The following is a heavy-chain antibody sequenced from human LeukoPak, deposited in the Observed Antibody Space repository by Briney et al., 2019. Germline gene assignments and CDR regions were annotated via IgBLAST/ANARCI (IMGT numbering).Heavy chain of an antibody. D-gene: IGHD2-15*01. J-gene: IGHJ6*03. Sequence: SVKVSCKASGGTFTSYAISWVRQAPGQGLEWMGRMIPIFGTANYAQKFQGRVTITTDESTSTAYMELSSLRSEDTAVYYCARDRYCSGGSCYSYYYYYMDVWGKGTTVTVSS. CDR1: GGTFTSYA. V-gene: IGHV1-69*05. CDR2: MIPIFGTA. CDR3: ARDRYCSGGSCYSYYYYYMDV.